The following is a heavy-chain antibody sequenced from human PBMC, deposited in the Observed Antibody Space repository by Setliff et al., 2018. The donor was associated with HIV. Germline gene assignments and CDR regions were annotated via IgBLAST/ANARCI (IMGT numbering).Heavy chain of an antibody. D-gene: IGHD6-6*01. CDR2: VNSDESST. CDR1: GFTFSSYW. CDR3: TRGGSSFLGY. V-gene: IGHV3-74*01. Sequence: RLSCAASGFTFSSYWMHWVRQVPGKGLVWVSRVNSDESSTNYADSVKGRFTISRDNAKNTLYLQMNSLRAEDTAVYYCTRGGSSFLGYWGQGTQVTVSS. J-gene: IGHJ4*02.